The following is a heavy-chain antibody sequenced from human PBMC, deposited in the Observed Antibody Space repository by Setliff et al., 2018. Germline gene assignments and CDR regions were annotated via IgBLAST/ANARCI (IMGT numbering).Heavy chain of an antibody. CDR1: GFSISSGYY. Sequence: SETLSLTCAVSGFSISSGYYWGWIRQPPGKGLEWIVNIHHSGKAYYNPSLKSRVTMSVDTSKNHVSLKLSSVTAADTAVYYCARAHIWSLPNDNSGYPGWFDPWGQGTPVTVSS. J-gene: IGHJ5*02. CDR2: IHHSGKA. V-gene: IGHV4-38-2*01. CDR3: ARAHIWSLPNDNSGYPGWFDP. D-gene: IGHD3-22*01.